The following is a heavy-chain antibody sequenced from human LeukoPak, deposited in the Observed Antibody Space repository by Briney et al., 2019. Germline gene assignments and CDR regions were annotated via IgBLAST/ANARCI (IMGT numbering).Heavy chain of an antibody. J-gene: IGHJ4*02. Sequence: SETLSLTCTVSGGSISSSSYYSGWIRQPPGKGLEWIGSIYYSGRTYYNPSLKSRVTISVDPSKNQIFQKMSCETTTHPAVSFCARPPKGYYGYYFDYWGQGTLVTVSS. CDR3: ARPPKGYYGYYFDY. CDR2: IYYSGRT. CDR1: GGSISSSSYY. V-gene: IGHV4-39*01. D-gene: IGHD3-10*01.